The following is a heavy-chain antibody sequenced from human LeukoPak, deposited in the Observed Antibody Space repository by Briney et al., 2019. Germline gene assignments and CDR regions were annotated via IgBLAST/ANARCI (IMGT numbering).Heavy chain of an antibody. J-gene: IGHJ4*02. Sequence: SETLSLTCTVSGGSISSYYWSWIGQPPGKGLEWIGYIYYSGSTNYNPSLKSRVTISVDTSKNQFSLKLSSVTAADTAVYYCARVEYSSSSPSFDYWGQGTLVTVSS. CDR1: GGSISSYY. CDR3: ARVEYSSSSPSFDY. V-gene: IGHV4-59*01. D-gene: IGHD6-6*01. CDR2: IYYSGST.